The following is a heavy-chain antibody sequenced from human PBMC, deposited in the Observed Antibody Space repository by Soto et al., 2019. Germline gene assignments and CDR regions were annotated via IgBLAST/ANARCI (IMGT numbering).Heavy chain of an antibody. CDR3: AKRSSSSTFDY. CDR2: ISGSDDST. CDR1: GFTFSSYA. D-gene: IGHD6-6*01. V-gene: IGHV3-23*01. Sequence: EVQLLESGGGLVQPGESLRLSCAASGFTFSSYAMSWVRQAPGKGLEWVSVISGSDDSTYYADSVKGRFTTSRDTSKNTLYLQMNSLRAEDTAVYYCAKRSSSSTFDYWGQGTLVTVSS. J-gene: IGHJ4*02.